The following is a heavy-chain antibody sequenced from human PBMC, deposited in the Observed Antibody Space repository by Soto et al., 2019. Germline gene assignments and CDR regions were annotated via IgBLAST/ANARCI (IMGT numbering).Heavy chain of an antibody. V-gene: IGHV3-30*04. D-gene: IGHD7-27*01. CDR3: ARDSGLANGGSDAFDI. CDR1: GFTFSSYA. CDR2: ISYDGSNK. Sequence: GGSLRLSCAASGFTFSSYAMHWVRQAPGKGLEWVAVISYDGSNKYYADSVKGRFTISRDNSKNTLYLQMNSLRAEDTAVDYCARDSGLANGGSDAFDIWGQGTMVTVSS. J-gene: IGHJ3*02.